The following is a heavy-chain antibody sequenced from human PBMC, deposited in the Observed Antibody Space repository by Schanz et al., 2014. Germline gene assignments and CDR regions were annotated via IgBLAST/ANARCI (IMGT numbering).Heavy chain of an antibody. J-gene: IGHJ4*02. V-gene: IGHV3-23*04. Sequence: EVQLVESGGGLAQPGGSLRLSCAASGFTVNNYAMNWVRQAPGRGLEWVSSLTGSGGGTYYADSVKGRFTISRDNSDNTLFLQMNSLRAEDTAVYYCAKVREWWPYYFDYWGQGTLVTVSS. CDR3: AKVREWWPYYFDY. CDR1: GFTVNNYA. D-gene: IGHD2-15*01. CDR2: LTGSGGGT.